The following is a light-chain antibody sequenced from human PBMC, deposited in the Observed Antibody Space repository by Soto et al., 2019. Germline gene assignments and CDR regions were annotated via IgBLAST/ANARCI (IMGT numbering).Light chain of an antibody. CDR1: SSDVGCYNY. CDR2: EVT. V-gene: IGLV2-8*01. J-gene: IGLJ2*01. CDR3: SSFAGGGNPVL. Sequence: QSVLTQPPSASGSLGQSVTISCTGTSSDVGCYNYVSWHQPHPGKAPKVMIYEVTKRPPGVPDRFSGSKSGNTASLTVSGLQAEDEADYYCSSFAGGGNPVLLGGGTKVTVL.